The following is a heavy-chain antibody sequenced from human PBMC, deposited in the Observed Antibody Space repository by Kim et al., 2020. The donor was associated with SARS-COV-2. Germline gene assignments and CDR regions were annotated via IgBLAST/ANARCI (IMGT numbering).Heavy chain of an antibody. D-gene: IGHD6-19*01. V-gene: IGHV3-11*05. J-gene: IGHJ4*02. Sequence: YTNYADSVKGRFTISRDNAKNSLYLQMNSLRAEDTAVYYCASDSSGWYNYWGQGTLVTVSS. CDR2: YT. CDR3: ASDSSGWYNY.